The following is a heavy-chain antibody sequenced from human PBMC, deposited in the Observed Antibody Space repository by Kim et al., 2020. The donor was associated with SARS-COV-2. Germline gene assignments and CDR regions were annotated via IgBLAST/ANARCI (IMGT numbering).Heavy chain of an antibody. V-gene: IGHV3-30*18. CDR3: AKDQGIAVAGYFDY. Sequence: GGSLRLSCAASGFTFSSYGMHWVRQAPGKGLEWVAVISYDGSNKYYADSGKGRFTISRDNSKNTLYLQMNSLRAEDTAVYYCAKDQGIAVAGYFDYWGQGTLVTVSS. CDR1: GFTFSSYG. J-gene: IGHJ4*02. D-gene: IGHD6-19*01. CDR2: ISYDGSNK.